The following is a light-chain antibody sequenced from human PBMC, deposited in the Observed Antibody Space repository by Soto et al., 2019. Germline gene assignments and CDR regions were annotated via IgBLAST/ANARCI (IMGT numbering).Light chain of an antibody. Sequence: EIVLTQSPATLSFSPGESAPLSCRASQSVSSQLAWYQQKPGQATRLLLYDASNRATGIPARFSGSGSGTDCTLTISSLEPEDFEVYYCQQRSNWPWTFGQGTKVDI. CDR1: QSVSSQ. V-gene: IGKV3-11*01. J-gene: IGKJ1*01. CDR2: DAS. CDR3: QQRSNWPWT.